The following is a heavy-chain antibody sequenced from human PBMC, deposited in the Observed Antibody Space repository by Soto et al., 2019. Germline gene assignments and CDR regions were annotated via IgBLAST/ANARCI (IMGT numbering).Heavy chain of an antibody. J-gene: IGHJ6*02. V-gene: IGHV3-23*01. CDR1: GFTFSSYA. CDR2: ISGSGGST. D-gene: IGHD6-6*01. CDR3: AKLIGPYSSSWLYYYGMDV. Sequence: EVQLLESGGGLVQPGGSLRLSCAASGFTFSSYAMSWVRQAPGKGLEWVSAISGSGGSTYYADSVKGRFTISRDNSKNTLYLQMNSLRAEDTAVYYCAKLIGPYSSSWLYYYGMDVWGQGTTVTVSS.